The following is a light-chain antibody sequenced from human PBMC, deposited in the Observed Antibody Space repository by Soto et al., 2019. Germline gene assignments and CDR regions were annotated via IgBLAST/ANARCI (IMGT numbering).Light chain of an antibody. V-gene: IGLV3-25*02. CDR3: QSADSSDTYVV. Sequence: SYELTQPPSVSLSPGQTARITCSGDALPKQYAYWYQQKPGQAPVLVIYKDIERPSGIPERFSGSSSGTTVTLTISGVQAXXXAXYYCQSADSSDTYVVFGGGTKLTVL. CDR2: KDI. CDR1: ALPKQY. J-gene: IGLJ2*01.